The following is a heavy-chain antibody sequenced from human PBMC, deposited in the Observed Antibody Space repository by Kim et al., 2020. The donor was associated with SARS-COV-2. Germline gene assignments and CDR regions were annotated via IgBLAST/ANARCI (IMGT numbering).Heavy chain of an antibody. Sequence: ASVKVSCKASGYTFTGYYMHWVRQAPGQGLEWMGRINPNSGGTNYAQKFQGRVTMTRDTSISTAYMELSRLRSDDTAVYYCARGPAFYSSSTGIGWFDPWGQGTLVTVSS. CDR1: GYTFTGYY. CDR2: INPNSGGT. CDR3: ARGPAFYSSSTGIGWFDP. J-gene: IGHJ5*02. V-gene: IGHV1-2*06. D-gene: IGHD6-6*01.